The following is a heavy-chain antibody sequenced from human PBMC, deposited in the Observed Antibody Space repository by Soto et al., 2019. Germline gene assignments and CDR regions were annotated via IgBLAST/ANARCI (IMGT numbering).Heavy chain of an antibody. CDR2: MYYSRIS. D-gene: IGHD3-3*01. J-gene: IGHJ5*02. Sequence: PSETLSLTCTVSGGSISSYYWSWIRQPPGKGLEWIGYMYYSRISNYNPSLKSRVTILLDTPKNQFSLKLSSVTAADSAVYYCARGASGYYPLAWFDPWGQGTLVTVSS. CDR3: ARGASGYYPLAWFDP. V-gene: IGHV4-59*01. CDR1: GGSISSYY.